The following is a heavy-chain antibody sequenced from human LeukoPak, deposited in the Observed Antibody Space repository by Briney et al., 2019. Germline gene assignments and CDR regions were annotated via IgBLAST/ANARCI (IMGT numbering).Heavy chain of an antibody. CDR3: AQRGGSGYAGFDY. J-gene: IGHJ4*02. D-gene: IGHD5-12*01. CDR1: GFTFSSYA. V-gene: IGHV3-23*01. Sequence: GGSLRLSCAPSGFTFSSYAMSWVRQAPGKGLEWVSAISGSGGSTYYADSVTGRFTISRDNSKNTLYLQMNRLRAEDTAVYYCAQRGGSGYAGFDYWGQGTLVTVSS. CDR2: ISGSGGST.